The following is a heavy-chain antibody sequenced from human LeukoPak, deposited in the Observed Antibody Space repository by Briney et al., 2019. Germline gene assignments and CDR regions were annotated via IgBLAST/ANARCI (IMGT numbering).Heavy chain of an antibody. Sequence: GGSLRLSCAASGFTFSSYSMNWVRQAPGKGLEWVSSISSSSSYIYYADSVKGRFTISRDNAKNSLYLQMNSLRAEDTAVYYCARGSTVADYAFDIWGQGTMVTVSS. D-gene: IGHD4-23*01. V-gene: IGHV3-21*01. J-gene: IGHJ3*02. CDR2: ISSSSSYI. CDR3: ARGSTVADYAFDI. CDR1: GFTFSSYS.